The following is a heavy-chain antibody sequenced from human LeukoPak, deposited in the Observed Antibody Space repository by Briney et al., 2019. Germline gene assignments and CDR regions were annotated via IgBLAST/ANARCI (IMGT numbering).Heavy chain of an antibody. CDR1: GGSFSGYY. D-gene: IGHD1-1*01. Sequence: SETQSLTCAVYGGSFSGYYWSWIRQPPGKGLEWIGEINHSGSTNYNPSLKSRVTISVDTSKNQFSLKLSSVTAADTAVYYCARPRYNWNHFDYWGQGTLVTVSS. V-gene: IGHV4-34*01. CDR3: ARPRYNWNHFDY. CDR2: INHSGST. J-gene: IGHJ4*02.